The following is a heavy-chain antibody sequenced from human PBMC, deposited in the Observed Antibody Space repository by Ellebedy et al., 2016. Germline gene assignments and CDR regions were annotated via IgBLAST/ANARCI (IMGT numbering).Heavy chain of an antibody. CDR2: IYSGGST. V-gene: IGHV3-53*05. Sequence: GESLKISCAASGFTVSSNYMSWVRQAPGKGLEWVSVIYSGGSTYYADSVKGRFTISRDNSKNTLYLQMGSLRAEDMAVYYCARGGWGVLYYMDVWGKGTTVTVSS. J-gene: IGHJ6*03. CDR3: ARGGWGVLYYMDV. D-gene: IGHD3-10*01. CDR1: GFTVSSNY.